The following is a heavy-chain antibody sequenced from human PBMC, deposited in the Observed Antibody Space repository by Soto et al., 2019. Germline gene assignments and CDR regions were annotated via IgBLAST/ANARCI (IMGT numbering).Heavy chain of an antibody. CDR2: IYYSGST. D-gene: IGHD5-12*01. J-gene: IGHJ3*02. V-gene: IGHV4-59*01. CDR1: GGSISSYY. CDR3: ARLSGYDYAFDI. Sequence: SETLSLTCTVSGGSISSYYWSWIRQPPGKGLGWIGYIYYSGSTNYNPSLKSRVTISVDTSKNQFSLKLSSVTAADTAVYYCARLSGYDYAFDIWGQGTMVTVSS.